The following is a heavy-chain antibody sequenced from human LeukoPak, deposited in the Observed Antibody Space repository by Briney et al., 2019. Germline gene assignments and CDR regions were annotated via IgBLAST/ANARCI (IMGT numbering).Heavy chain of an antibody. CDR3: AKRGATTVITSYFDY. J-gene: IGHJ4*02. V-gene: IGHV3-23*01. CDR1: GFTFSSYA. Sequence: GGSLRLSCGASGFTFSSYAMSWVRQAPGKGLEWVSAISGSGGSTYYADSVKGRFTISRDNSKNTVYLQMNSLRGDDTAVYYYAKRGATTVITSYFDYWGQGTLVTVSS. CDR2: ISGSGGST. D-gene: IGHD4-11*01.